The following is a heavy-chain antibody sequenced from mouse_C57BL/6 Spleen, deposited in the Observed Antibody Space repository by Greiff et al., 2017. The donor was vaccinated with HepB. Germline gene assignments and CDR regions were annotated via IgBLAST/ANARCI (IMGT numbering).Heavy chain of an antibody. CDR1: GFTFSSYA. CDR3: TRGDYGSSYGAMDY. J-gene: IGHJ4*01. CDR2: ISSGGDYI. V-gene: IGHV5-9-1*02. Sequence: EVMLVESGEGLVKPGGSLKLSCAASGFTFSSYAMSWVRQTPEKRLEWVAYISSGGDYIYYADTVKGRFTISRDNARNTLYLQMSSLKSEDTAMYYCTRGDYGSSYGAMDYWGQEPQSPSPQ. D-gene: IGHD1-1*01.